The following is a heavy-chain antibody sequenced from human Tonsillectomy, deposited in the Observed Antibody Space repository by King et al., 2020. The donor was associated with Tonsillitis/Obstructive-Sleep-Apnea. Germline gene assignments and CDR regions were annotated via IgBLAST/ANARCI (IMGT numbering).Heavy chain of an antibody. Sequence: VQLVQSGGGVVQPGRSLRLSCAASGFTFSSYGMHWVRQAPGKGLEWVAVIWYDGSNKYYADSVKGRFTISRDNSKNTLNLQMNSLRAEDTAVYYCARDELGYCSSTSCLERSFACWGQGTLVTVSS. CDR3: ARDELGYCSSTSCLERSFAC. CDR2: IWYDGSNK. CDR1: GFTFSSYG. D-gene: IGHD2-2*01. V-gene: IGHV3-33*01. J-gene: IGHJ4*02.